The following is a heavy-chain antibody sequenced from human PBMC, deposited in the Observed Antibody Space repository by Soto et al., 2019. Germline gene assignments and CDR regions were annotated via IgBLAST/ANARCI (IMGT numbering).Heavy chain of an antibody. CDR1: GYTFTSYG. CDR3: ARDEPGVDTAMVTSYYYYMDV. J-gene: IGHJ6*03. V-gene: IGHV1-18*01. D-gene: IGHD5-18*01. Sequence: ASVKVSCKASGYTFTSYGISWVRQAPGQGLEWMGWISAYNGNTNYAQKLQGRVTMTTDTSTSTAYMELRSLRSDDTAVYYCARDEPGVDTAMVTSYYYYMDVWGKGTTVTVSS. CDR2: ISAYNGNT.